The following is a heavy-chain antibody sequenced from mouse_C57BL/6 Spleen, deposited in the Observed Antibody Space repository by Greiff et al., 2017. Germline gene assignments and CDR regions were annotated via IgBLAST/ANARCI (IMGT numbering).Heavy chain of an antibody. CDR1: GYSFTDYN. CDR2: INPNYGTT. V-gene: IGHV1-39*01. Sequence: QLQQSGPELVKPGASVKISCKASGYSFTDYNMNWVKQSNGKSLEWIGVINPNYGTTSYNQKFKGKATLTVDQSSSTAYMQLNSLTSEDSAVYYCARENYYGSSYDWYFDVWGTGTTVTVSS. CDR3: ARENYYGSSYDWYFDV. J-gene: IGHJ1*03. D-gene: IGHD1-1*01.